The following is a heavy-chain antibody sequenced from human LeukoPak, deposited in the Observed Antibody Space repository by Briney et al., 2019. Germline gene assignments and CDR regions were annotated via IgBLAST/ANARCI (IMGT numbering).Heavy chain of an antibody. V-gene: IGHV3-15*01. J-gene: IGHJ4*02. CDR3: TTDLYGSGSSYFDY. D-gene: IGHD3-10*01. CDR1: GFTFSNAW. CDR2: IKSKTDGGTT. Sequence: PGGSLRLSCAASGFTFSNAWMSWVRQAPGKGLEWVGRIKSKTDGGTTDYAAPVKGRFTISRDESKNTLYLQMNSLKTEDTAVYYCTTDLYGSGSSYFDYWGQGTLVTVSS.